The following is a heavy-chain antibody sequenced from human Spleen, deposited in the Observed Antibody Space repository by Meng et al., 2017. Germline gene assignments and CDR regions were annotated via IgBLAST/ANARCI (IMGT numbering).Heavy chain of an antibody. V-gene: IGHV4-39*07. J-gene: IGHJ5*02. CDR3: VRFSTSPDWFDP. Sequence: QQLQEARPGLGKPSETLSLTCTVSGGSISSSSCYWGWVRQPPGKGLEWIGTIYYSGSTYYNPSLKSRVTISVDTSKNQFSLKLSSVTAADTAVYYCVRFSTSPDWFDPWGQGTLVTVSS. CDR2: IYYSGST. CDR1: GGSISSSSCY. D-gene: IGHD2-2*01.